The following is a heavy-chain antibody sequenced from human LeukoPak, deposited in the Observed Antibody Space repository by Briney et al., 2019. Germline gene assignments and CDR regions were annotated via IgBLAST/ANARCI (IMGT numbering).Heavy chain of an antibody. V-gene: IGHV1-8*03. CDR1: GYTFTSYD. D-gene: IGHD3-16*02. CDR3: ARAGSYRYVIDY. CDR2: LNPSSGNT. Sequence: ASVTVSCKASGYTFTSYDFNWVRQASGQGLEWMGWLNPSSGNTGYAQNFQGRVTITRDTSISTAYMELSSLRSEDTAVYYCARAGSYRYVIDYWGQGTLVTVSS. J-gene: IGHJ4*02.